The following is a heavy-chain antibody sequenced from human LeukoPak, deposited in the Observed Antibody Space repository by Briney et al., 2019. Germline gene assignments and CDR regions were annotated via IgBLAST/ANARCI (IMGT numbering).Heavy chain of an antibody. Sequence: GGSLRLSREVSGFTFTTYWMNWVRQAPGKGLEWVANINQAGSDKYYVDSVKGRFTISRDNAKNSLYLQMNNLRVEDTAVYYCGRGDPDYWGQGTLVTVSS. V-gene: IGHV3-7*01. CDR1: GFTFTTYW. CDR3: GRGDPDY. CDR2: INQAGSDK. J-gene: IGHJ4*02.